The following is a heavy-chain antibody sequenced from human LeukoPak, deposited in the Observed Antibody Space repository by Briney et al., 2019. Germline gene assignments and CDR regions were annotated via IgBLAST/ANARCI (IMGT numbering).Heavy chain of an antibody. CDR1: GYTFTSND. J-gene: IGHJ4*02. CDR2: ISAYNGNT. D-gene: IGHD3-10*01. CDR3: ARVGFGELLSDY. V-gene: IGHV1-18*04. Sequence: ASVKVSCKPSGYTFTSNDINWVRQAPGQGLEWMGWISAYNGNTNYAQKLQGRVTMTTDTSTSTAYMELRSLRSDDTAVYYCARVGFGELLSDYWGQGTLVTVSS.